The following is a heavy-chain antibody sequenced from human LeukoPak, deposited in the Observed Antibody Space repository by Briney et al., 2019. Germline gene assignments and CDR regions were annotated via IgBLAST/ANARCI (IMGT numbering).Heavy chain of an antibody. CDR1: GFTFSSYA. J-gene: IGHJ4*02. CDR2: ISYGGSNK. V-gene: IGHV3-30-3*01. Sequence: GGSLRLSCAASGFTFSSYAMHWVRQAPGKGLEWVAVISYGGSNKYYADSVKGRFTISRDNPKNTLYLQMNSLRAEDTAVYYCARSSGWYYFDYWGQGTLVTVSS. CDR3: ARSSGWYYFDY. D-gene: IGHD6-19*01.